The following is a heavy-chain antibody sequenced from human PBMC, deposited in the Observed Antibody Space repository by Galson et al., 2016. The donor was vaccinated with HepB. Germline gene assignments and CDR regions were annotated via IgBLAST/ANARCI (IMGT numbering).Heavy chain of an antibody. Sequence: ETLSLTCAVSGGSISSYYWSWIRQPPGKGPEWIGYIHYSGSTTYNPSLRSPVTLSIDTSKKQFSLRLSSVTAADTAVYYCAHSGAAIGLIWGQGTLVTVSS. V-gene: IGHV4-59*01. CDR3: AHSGAAIGLI. CDR2: IHYSGST. J-gene: IGHJ4*02. CDR1: GGSISSYY. D-gene: IGHD2-2*02.